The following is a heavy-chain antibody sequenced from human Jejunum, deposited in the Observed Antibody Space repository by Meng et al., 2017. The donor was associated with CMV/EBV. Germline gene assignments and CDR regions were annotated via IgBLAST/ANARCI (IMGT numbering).Heavy chain of an antibody. V-gene: IGHV3-30*02. D-gene: IGHD3-3*01. J-gene: IGHJ4*02. Sequence: QVQLVESGGGVVQPGGSLRRSCATSAFTFSNFGMHWVRQAPGKGLEWVAFIWYDGTQKYYADSVKGRFTISRDNSKNILFLQLNSLGTDDTAVYYCAKDHHDFWSGYFDSWGQGTLVTVSP. CDR3: AKDHHDFWSGYFDS. CDR1: AFTFSNFG. CDR2: IWYDGTQK.